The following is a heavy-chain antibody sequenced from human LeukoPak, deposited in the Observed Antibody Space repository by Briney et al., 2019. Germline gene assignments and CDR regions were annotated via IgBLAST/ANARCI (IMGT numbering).Heavy chain of an antibody. Sequence: ASVKVSCKASGYTFTSYGISWVRQAPGQGLEWMGWISAYNGNTNYAQKLQGRVTMTTDTSTSTAYMELRSLRSDDTAVYYCARGITIFGVPTMGGYYYYMDVWGKGTTVTVSS. D-gene: IGHD3-3*01. CDR3: ARGITIFGVPTMGGYYYYMDV. V-gene: IGHV1-18*01. J-gene: IGHJ6*03. CDR1: GYTFTSYG. CDR2: ISAYNGNT.